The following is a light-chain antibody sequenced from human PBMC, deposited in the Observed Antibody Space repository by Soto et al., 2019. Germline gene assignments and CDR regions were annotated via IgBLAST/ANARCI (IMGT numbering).Light chain of an antibody. Sequence: DIQMTQSPSILSASVGDRVTITCLASQSISSYLNWYQQKPGKAPKLLIYAASSLQSGVPSRFSGSGSGTDFTLTISSLQPEDFATYYCQQSYSTPITFGQGTRLEI. CDR3: QQSYSTPIT. V-gene: IGKV1-39*01. CDR1: QSISSY. CDR2: AAS. J-gene: IGKJ5*01.